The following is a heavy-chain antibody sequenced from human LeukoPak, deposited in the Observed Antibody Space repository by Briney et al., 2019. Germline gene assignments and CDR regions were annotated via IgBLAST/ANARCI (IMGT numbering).Heavy chain of an antibody. V-gene: IGHV4-61*01. CDR3: ARVEYSSSSLFDY. CDR2: IYYSGST. Sequence: PSETLSLTCTVSGGSVSSGSYYWSWIRQPPGKGLEWIGYIYYSGSTNYNPSLKSRVTISVDTSKNQFSLKLSSVTAADTAVYYCARVEYSSSSLFDYWGQGTLVTVSS. J-gene: IGHJ4*02. CDR1: GGSVSSGSYY. D-gene: IGHD6-6*01.